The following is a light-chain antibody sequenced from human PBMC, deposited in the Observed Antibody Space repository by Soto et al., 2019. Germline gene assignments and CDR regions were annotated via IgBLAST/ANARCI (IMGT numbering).Light chain of an antibody. CDR3: QQYSHLIH. CDR2: DAS. J-gene: IGKJ5*01. Sequence: DIQMTHSPSNLSASVGDRVTITCRASPTIQTFLAWYQQKAGKAPKLLIYDASNLERGVPSRFSGSGSGPEFTLTIRSLQPEDIATYYCQQYSHLIHFGQGTRLEIK. V-gene: IGKV1-5*01. CDR1: PTIQTF.